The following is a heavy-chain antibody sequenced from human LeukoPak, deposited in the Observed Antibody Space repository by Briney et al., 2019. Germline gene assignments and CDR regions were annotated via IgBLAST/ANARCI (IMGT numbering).Heavy chain of an antibody. CDR1: GFIFSFYC. J-gene: IGHJ3*02. CDR2: ICPDGTGI. D-gene: IGHD3-22*01. V-gene: IGHV3-74*01. CDR3: ARVTYDSSGYYYLFAFDI. Sequence: PGGSLRLSCAASGFIFSFYCMHWDRQAPGKGPMWVSRICPDGTGISYADSVKARFTTSRDNAKNTVYLQMNSLRAEDTAVYYCARVTYDSSGYYYLFAFDIWGQGTMVTVSS.